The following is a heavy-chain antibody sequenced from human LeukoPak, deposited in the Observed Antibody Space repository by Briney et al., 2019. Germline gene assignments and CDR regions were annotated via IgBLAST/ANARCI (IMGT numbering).Heavy chain of an antibody. CDR1: GGTFSSYA. V-gene: IGHV1-18*01. Sequence: GASVKVSCKASGGTFSSYAISWVRQAPGQGLEWMGWISAYNGNTNYAQKLQGRVTMTTDTSTSTAYMELRSLRSDDTAVYYCARTSIAVAGTPFDYWGQGTLVTVSS. J-gene: IGHJ4*02. CDR3: ARTSIAVAGTPFDY. CDR2: ISAYNGNT. D-gene: IGHD6-19*01.